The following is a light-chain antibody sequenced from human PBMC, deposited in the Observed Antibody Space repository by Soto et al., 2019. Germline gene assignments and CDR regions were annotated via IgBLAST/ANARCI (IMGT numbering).Light chain of an antibody. CDR2: DVT. Sequence: QSALAQPASVSGSPGQSITISCTGTSSDVGGYNSVSWYRQDPGKAPKLIIYDVTCRPSGVSNRFSGSKSGNTASLTISGLQSEDEADYHCSSFTSSITYVFGTGTKLTVL. J-gene: IGLJ1*01. CDR1: SSDVGGYNS. V-gene: IGLV2-14*01. CDR3: SSFTSSITYV.